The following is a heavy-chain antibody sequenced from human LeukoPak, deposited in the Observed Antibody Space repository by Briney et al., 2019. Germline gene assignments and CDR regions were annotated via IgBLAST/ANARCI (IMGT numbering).Heavy chain of an antibody. CDR1: GFTFSDYY. V-gene: IGHV3-11*01. CDR2: ISSGGSTI. D-gene: IGHD4-17*01. J-gene: IGHJ4*02. CDR3: AGGSYGDYYFDY. Sequence: GGSLRLSCAASGFTFSDYYMSWIRQAPGRGLEWVSHISSGGSTIYYADSVKGRFTISRDNAKNSLYLQMNSLRAEDTAVYYCAGGSYGDYYFDYWGQGTLVTVSS.